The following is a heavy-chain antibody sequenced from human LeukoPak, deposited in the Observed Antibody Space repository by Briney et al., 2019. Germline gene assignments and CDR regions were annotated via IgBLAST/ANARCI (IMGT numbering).Heavy chain of an antibody. Sequence: GGSLRLSCAASGFTFSSYGMHWVRQAPGKGLEWVAVIWYDGSNKYYADSVKGRFTISRDNSKNTLYLQMNSLRAEDTAVYYCARVRLGTPHYYYYYYMDVWGKGTTVTVSS. D-gene: IGHD1-14*01. CDR3: ARVRLGTPHYYYYYYMDV. J-gene: IGHJ6*03. CDR2: IWYDGSNK. CDR1: GFTFSSYG. V-gene: IGHV3-33*01.